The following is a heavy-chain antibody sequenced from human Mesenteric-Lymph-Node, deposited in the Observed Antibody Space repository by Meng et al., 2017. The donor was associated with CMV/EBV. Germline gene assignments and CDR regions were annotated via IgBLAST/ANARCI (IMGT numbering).Heavy chain of an antibody. V-gene: IGHV4-34*01. Sequence: YNGSFTTDYWSWIRQTPGKGLEWIGEINHRGATKDNPSLKSRLTMSVDTSKSQFPLKLSSVTAADTAVYYCARATVFVRGVRRTEDYWGQGTLVTVSS. CDR1: NGSFTTDY. D-gene: IGHD3-10*01. CDR3: ARATVFVRGVRRTEDY. CDR2: INHRGAT. J-gene: IGHJ4*02.